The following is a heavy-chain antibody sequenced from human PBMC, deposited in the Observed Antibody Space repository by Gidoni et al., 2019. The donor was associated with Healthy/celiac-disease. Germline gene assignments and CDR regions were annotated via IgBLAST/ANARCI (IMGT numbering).Heavy chain of an antibody. J-gene: IGHJ4*02. CDR3: TTTLGYRQYSYDY. V-gene: IGHV3-15*01. Sequence: EVQLVESGGGLVKPGGSLRLSCAASGFTFSNAWMSWVRQAPGKGLEWVGRIKSKTDGGTTDYAAPVKGRFTISRDDSKNTLYLQMNSLKTEDTAVYYCTTTLGYRQYSYDYWGQGTLVTVSS. CDR1: GFTFSNAW. CDR2: IKSKTDGGTT. D-gene: IGHD5-18*01.